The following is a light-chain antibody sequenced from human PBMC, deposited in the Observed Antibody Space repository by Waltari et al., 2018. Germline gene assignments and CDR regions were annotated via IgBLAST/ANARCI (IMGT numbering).Light chain of an antibody. V-gene: IGLV2-11*01. J-gene: IGLJ1*01. CDR2: DVT. CDR3: CSYAGSYIYV. Sequence: QSALTQPRSVSGSPGQSITIACAGNSSDGGGYDYVSWYQQYPGKAPKLSIYDVTTRPSGSPDRFSGSNSANTASLTISGLQAEDDADYYRCSYAGSYIYVFGSGTKVTVL. CDR1: SSDGGGYDY.